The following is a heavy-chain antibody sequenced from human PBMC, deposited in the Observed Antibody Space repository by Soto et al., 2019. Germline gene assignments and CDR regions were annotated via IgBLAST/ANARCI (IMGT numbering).Heavy chain of an antibody. CDR3: ARGHGAVAAHYFDY. J-gene: IGHJ4*02. CDR1: GYTFTGYY. D-gene: IGHD6-19*01. Sequence: ASVKVSCKASGYTFTGYYMHWVRQAPGQGLEWMGWINPNSGGTNYAQKFQGWVTMTRDTSISTAYMELSRLRSDDTAVYYCARGHGAVAAHYFDYWGQGTLVTVSS. V-gene: IGHV1-2*04. CDR2: INPNSGGT.